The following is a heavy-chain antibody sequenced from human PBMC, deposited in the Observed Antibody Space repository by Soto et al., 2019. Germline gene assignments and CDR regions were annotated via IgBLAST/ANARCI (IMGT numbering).Heavy chain of an antibody. J-gene: IGHJ4*02. CDR3: AGVCGGGGGY. Sequence: EVQLVESGGGLVQPGGSLRLSCAASGFTFSSYWMHWVRQAPGKGLVWVSRINEDGSTINYADSVKGRFTISRDNAKNTWYLEIKVRGAEGTVVYYCAGVCGGGGGYWGQGTLVTVSS. V-gene: IGHV3-74*01. CDR2: INEDGSTI. D-gene: IGHD3-10*01. CDR1: GFTFSSYW.